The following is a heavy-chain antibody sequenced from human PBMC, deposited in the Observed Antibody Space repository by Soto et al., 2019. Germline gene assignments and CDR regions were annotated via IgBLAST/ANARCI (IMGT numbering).Heavy chain of an antibody. V-gene: IGHV4-31*03. D-gene: IGHD2-2*01. CDR1: GGSISSGGYY. CDR2: IYNSGTT. Sequence: QVQLQESGPGLVKPSQTLSLTCTVSGGSISSGGYYWSWIRQHPGEGLELIGYIYNSGTTYYNRSLKSRVTISGDTSKNQLSLKLTSVTAADTAVYYCARVRGGQLGGWFDPWGQGTLVTVSS. CDR3: ARVRGGQLGGWFDP. J-gene: IGHJ5*02.